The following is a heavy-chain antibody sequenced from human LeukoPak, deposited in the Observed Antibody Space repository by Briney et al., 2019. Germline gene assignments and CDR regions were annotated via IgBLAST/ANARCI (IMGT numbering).Heavy chain of an antibody. J-gene: IGHJ5*02. CDR1: GFTFSSYA. Sequence: PGGSLRLSCAASGFTFSSYAMSWVRQGPGKGLEWVSAISVSGYTYHADSVKGRFTISRDSSKNTLYLQMNSRRAEDTAVYYCARDSHSIAAAKDRWGQGTVLSVSS. CDR3: ARDSHSIAAAKDR. D-gene: IGHD6-13*01. V-gene: IGHV3-23*01. CDR2: ISVSGYT.